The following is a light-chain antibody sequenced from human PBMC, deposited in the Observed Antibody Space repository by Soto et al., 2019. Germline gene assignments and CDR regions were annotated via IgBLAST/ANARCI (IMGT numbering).Light chain of an antibody. CDR1: QSVSSSN. V-gene: IGKV3-20*01. CDR2: DAY. J-gene: IGKJ1*01. Sequence: EIVLTQSPGTLSLSPGERATLFCRSSQSVSSSNLAWYQQKPGQAPRLLIYDAYSRTTGIPDRFSGSGSESEFTLSISRLDPEAFAVYYCQKYGTPRAFGQGTKVEIK. CDR3: QKYGTPRA.